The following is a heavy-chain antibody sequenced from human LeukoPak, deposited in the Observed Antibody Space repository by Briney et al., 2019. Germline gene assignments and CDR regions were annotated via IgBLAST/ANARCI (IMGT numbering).Heavy chain of an antibody. Sequence: PSETLSLTCAVYGGSFSGYYWSWIRQPPGKGLEWIGEINHSGSTNYNPSLKSRVTISVDTSKNQFSLKLSSVTAADTAVYYCARREVVGDYWGQGTLVTVSS. CDR3: ARREVVGDY. CDR1: GGSFSGYY. V-gene: IGHV4-34*01. D-gene: IGHD3-22*01. CDR2: INHSGST. J-gene: IGHJ4*02.